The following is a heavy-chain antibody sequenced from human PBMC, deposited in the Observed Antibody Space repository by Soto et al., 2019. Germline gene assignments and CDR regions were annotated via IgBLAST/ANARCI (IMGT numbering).Heavy chain of an antibody. J-gene: IGHJ6*04. V-gene: IGHV4-34*01. D-gene: IGHD2-2*02. CDR1: GGSFSGYY. CDR3: ARGSGEYCSSTSCYTFYYYGTDV. CDR2: INHSGST. Sequence: SETLSLTCAVYGGSFSGYYWSWIRQPPGKGLEWIGEINHSGSTNYKPSLKSRVTISVDASKNQFSLKLSSVTAADTAVYYCARGSGEYCSSTSCYTFYYYGTDVWGKGNTVTVSS.